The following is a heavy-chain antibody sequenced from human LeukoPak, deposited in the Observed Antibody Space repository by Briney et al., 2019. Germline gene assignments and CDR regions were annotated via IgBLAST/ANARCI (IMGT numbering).Heavy chain of an antibody. V-gene: IGHV3-21*01. CDR1: GFTFSSYG. CDR3: ARDSTYDFWSNYRYYYYYYMDV. D-gene: IGHD3-3*01. Sequence: PGGSLRLSCAASGFTFSSYGMHWVRQAPGKGLEWVSAISGSGGSTYYADSVKGRFTISRDNAKNSLYLQMNSLRAEDTAVYYCARDSTYDFWSNYRYYYYYYMDVWGKGTTVTVSS. CDR2: ISGSGGST. J-gene: IGHJ6*03.